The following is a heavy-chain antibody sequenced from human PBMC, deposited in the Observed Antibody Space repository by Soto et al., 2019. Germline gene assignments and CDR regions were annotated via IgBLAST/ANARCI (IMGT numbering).Heavy chain of an antibody. J-gene: IGHJ6*02. CDR3: AKDLTVVNYYGMGV. D-gene: IGHD2-15*01. CDR1: GFTFSSYA. CDR2: ISGSGGST. Sequence: GGSLRLSCAASGFTFSSYAMSWVRQAPGKGLEWVSAISGSGGSTYYADSVKGRFTISRDNSKNTLYLQMNSLRAENTAVYYCAKDLTVVNYYGMGVWGQGTTVTVSS. V-gene: IGHV3-23*01.